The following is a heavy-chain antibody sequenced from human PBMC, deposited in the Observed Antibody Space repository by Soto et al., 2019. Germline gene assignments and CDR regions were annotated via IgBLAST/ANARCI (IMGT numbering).Heavy chain of an antibody. J-gene: IGHJ4*02. V-gene: IGHV1-8*01. Sequence: ALVKVSCKASGYTFTSYDINWVRQATGQGLEWMGWMNPNSGNTGYAQKFQGRVTMTRNTSISTAYMELSSLRSEDTAVYYCARSIVVVTALDYWGQGTRVTVSS. CDR3: ARSIVVVTALDY. D-gene: IGHD2-21*02. CDR2: MNPNSGNT. CDR1: GYTFTSYD.